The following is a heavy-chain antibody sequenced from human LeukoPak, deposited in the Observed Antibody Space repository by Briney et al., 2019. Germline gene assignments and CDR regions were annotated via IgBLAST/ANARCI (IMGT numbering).Heavy chain of an antibody. CDR3: ARPTQANWGNYYYYYGIDV. CDR1: GGSFSGYY. J-gene: IGHJ6*02. V-gene: IGHV4-34*01. D-gene: IGHD7-27*01. CDR2: INHSGST. Sequence: SETLSLTCAVYGGSFSGYYWSWIRQPPGKGLEWIGEINHSGSTNYNPSLKSRVTISVDTSKNQFSLKLSSVTAADTAVYYCARPTQANWGNYYYYYGIDVWGQGTTVTVSS.